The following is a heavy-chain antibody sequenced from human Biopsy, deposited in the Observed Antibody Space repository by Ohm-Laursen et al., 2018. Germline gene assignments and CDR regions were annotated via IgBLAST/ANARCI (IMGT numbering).Heavy chain of an antibody. CDR1: GESFNGYY. Sequence: SQTLSLTCTVYGESFNGYYWSWIRQTPGKGLEWIGEINHSGRTNYNPALKGGVTISVDTSKNQFSLKVRSVTAADTAVYYCVRGVDYYDPYHYYALDVWGQGTTVTVSS. D-gene: IGHD3-22*01. J-gene: IGHJ6*02. CDR3: VRGVDYYDPYHYYALDV. V-gene: IGHV4-34*01. CDR2: INHSGRT.